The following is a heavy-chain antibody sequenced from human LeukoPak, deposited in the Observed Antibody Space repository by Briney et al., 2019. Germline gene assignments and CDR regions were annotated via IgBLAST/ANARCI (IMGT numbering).Heavy chain of an antibody. D-gene: IGHD3-10*01. Sequence: EASVKVSCKASGYTFTSYAMNWVRQAPGQGLEWMGWINTNTGNPTYAQGFTGRFVFSVDTSVSTAYLQISSLKAEDTAVYYCVRDGPYYYGSGSPFDYWGQGTLVTVSS. CDR1: GYTFTSYA. CDR2: INTNTGNP. V-gene: IGHV7-4-1*02. J-gene: IGHJ4*02. CDR3: VRDGPYYYGSGSPFDY.